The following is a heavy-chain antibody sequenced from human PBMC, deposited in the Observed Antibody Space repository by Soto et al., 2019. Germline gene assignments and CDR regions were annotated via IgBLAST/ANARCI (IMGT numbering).Heavy chain of an antibody. Sequence: QLQLLESGPGLVKASETLSLTCSVSGGSISTSRSYWAWIRQPPGKGLEWLANIFYSGSTFYNPSLASPISVSVDTSKNEFSLKLRSVTAADTAVYYCARQPTTGDTDLWFEPWSQGTLVTVSS. D-gene: IGHD2-21*01. J-gene: IGHJ5*02. V-gene: IGHV4-39*01. CDR3: ARQPTTGDTDLWFEP. CDR2: IFYSGST. CDR1: GGSISTSRSY.